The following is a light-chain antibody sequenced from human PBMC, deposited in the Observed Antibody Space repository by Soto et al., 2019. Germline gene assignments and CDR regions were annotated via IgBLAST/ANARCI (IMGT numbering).Light chain of an antibody. J-gene: IGKJ4*01. V-gene: IGKV1-5*01. CDR1: QSISTW. CDR3: QQYYTYSLT. Sequence: DIPMTQSPSTLSASVGDRVTITCRASQSISTWLAWYQQRPGQAPKLLIYDASSLEGGVPSRFSGSGSGTEFTFTISSLQPDDFATYYCQQYYTYSLTFGGGTRVEV. CDR2: DAS.